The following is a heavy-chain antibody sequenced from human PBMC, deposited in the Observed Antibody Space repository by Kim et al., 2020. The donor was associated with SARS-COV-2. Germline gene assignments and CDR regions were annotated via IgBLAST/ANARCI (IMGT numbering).Heavy chain of an antibody. Sequence: GGSLRLSCAASGFTFSSYGMHWVRQAPGKGLEWVAVIWYDGSNKYYADSVKGRFTISRDNSKNTLYLQMNSLRAEDTAVYYCARDPDDFWSGSFGDYYGMDVWGQGTTVTVSS. CDR2: IWYDGSNK. CDR1: GFTFSSYG. V-gene: IGHV3-33*01. J-gene: IGHJ6*02. D-gene: IGHD3-3*01. CDR3: ARDPDDFWSGSFGDYYGMDV.